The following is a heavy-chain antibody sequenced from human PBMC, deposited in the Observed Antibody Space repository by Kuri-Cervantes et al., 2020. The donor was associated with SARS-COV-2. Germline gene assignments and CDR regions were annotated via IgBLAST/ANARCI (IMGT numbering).Heavy chain of an antibody. CDR3: VKSPSSGRYYYYGMDV. D-gene: IGHD1-26*01. CDR1: GFTFSSYA. V-gene: IGHV3-64D*06. J-gene: IGHJ6*02. CDR2: ISSNGGST. Sequence: GGSLRLSCSASGFTFSSYAMHGVRQAPGKGLEYVSAISSNGGSTYYADSVKGRFTISRDNSKNTLYLQMSSLRAEDTAVYYFVKSPSSGRYYYYGMDVWGQGTTVTVSS.